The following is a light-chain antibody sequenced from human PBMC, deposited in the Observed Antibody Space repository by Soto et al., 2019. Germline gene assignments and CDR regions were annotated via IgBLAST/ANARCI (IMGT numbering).Light chain of an antibody. CDR1: QSLSSNY. Sequence: EIVLTQSPGTLSLSPGERATISCRASQSLSSNYLAWYQQKPGQAPRLLIYGASSRATGIPDKFSGSGSGTDFTLTISRLEPEDFAVYYCQQYGSSPENTFGQGTKLEIK. CDR3: QQYGSSPENT. J-gene: IGKJ2*01. CDR2: GAS. V-gene: IGKV3-20*01.